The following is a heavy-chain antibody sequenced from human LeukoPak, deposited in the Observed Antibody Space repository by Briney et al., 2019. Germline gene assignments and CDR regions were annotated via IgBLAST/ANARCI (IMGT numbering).Heavy chain of an antibody. CDR2: IRSKANSYAT. CDR1: GFTFSGSA. Sequence: AGGSLRLSCAASGFTFSGSAMHWVRQASGKGLEWVGRIRSKANSYATAYAASVKGRFTISRDDSKNTAYLQMNSLKTEDTAVYYCARDPGFDYSSWGQGTLVTVSS. J-gene: IGHJ4*02. D-gene: IGHD4-11*01. CDR3: ARDPGFDYSS. V-gene: IGHV3-73*01.